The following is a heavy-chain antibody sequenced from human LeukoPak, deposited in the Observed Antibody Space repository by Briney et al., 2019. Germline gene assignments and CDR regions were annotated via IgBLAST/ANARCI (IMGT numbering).Heavy chain of an antibody. CDR1: GFTFSSYS. Sequence: GGSLRLSCAASGFTFSSYSMNWVRQAPGKGLEWVSSISSSSSYIYYADSVKGRFTISRDNAKNSLYLQMNSLRAEDTAVYYCARLRLGELSAYYYYYYGMDVWGQGTTVTVSS. CDR2: ISSSSSYI. J-gene: IGHJ6*02. CDR3: ARLRLGELSAYYYYYYGMDV. D-gene: IGHD3-16*02. V-gene: IGHV3-21*01.